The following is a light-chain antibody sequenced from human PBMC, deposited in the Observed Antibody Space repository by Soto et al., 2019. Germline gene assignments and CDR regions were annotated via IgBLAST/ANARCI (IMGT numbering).Light chain of an antibody. CDR2: KAS. CDR3: QHYNSYSEA. CDR1: QSISSW. Sequence: DIHMTQSPSTLSASVGYRFTITCRASQSISSWLAWYQQKPVKAPKLLIYKASTLKSGVPSRFSGSGSGTEFTLTISSLQPDDFATYYCQHYNSYSEAFGQGTKVDIK. J-gene: IGKJ1*01. V-gene: IGKV1-5*03.